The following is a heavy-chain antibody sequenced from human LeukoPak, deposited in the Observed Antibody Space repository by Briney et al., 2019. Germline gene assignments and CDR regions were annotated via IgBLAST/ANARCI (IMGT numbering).Heavy chain of an antibody. V-gene: IGHV3-30-3*01. CDR3: ARDLVAGTAY. Sequence: GGSLRLSCAASGFTFSSYAMHWVRQAPGKGLEWVAVISYDGSNKYYADSVKGRSTISRDNSKNTLYLQMNSLRAEDTAVYYCARDLVAGTAYWGQGTLVTVSS. D-gene: IGHD6-19*01. CDR1: GFTFSSYA. CDR2: ISYDGSNK. J-gene: IGHJ4*02.